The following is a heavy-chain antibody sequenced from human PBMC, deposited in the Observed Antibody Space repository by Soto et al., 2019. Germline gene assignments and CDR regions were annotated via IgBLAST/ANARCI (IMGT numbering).Heavy chain of an antibody. Sequence: ASVKVSCKVSGYTLTELSMHWVRQAPGKGLEWMGGFDPEDGETIYAQKFQGRVTMTEDTSTDTAYMELSSLRSEDTAVYYCATDRLVFFGGSNTAFDIWGQGTMVTVSS. CDR1: GYTLTELS. CDR2: FDPEDGET. J-gene: IGHJ3*02. D-gene: IGHD5-12*01. CDR3: ATDRLVFFGGSNTAFDI. V-gene: IGHV1-24*01.